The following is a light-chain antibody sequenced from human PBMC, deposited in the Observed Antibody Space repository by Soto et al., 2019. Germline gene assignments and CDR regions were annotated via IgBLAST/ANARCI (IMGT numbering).Light chain of an antibody. J-gene: IGKJ2*01. CDR3: QQYGSSSYT. Sequence: EIVLTQSPGTQSLSPGERATLSCRASQSVSISSLARYQQKTGQAHSLLIYSASSRATGIPDRFSGSGSGIDFTLTISRLEPEDYAVYYCQQYGSSSYTFGQGTKLEIK. V-gene: IGKV3-20*01. CDR1: QSVSISS. CDR2: SAS.